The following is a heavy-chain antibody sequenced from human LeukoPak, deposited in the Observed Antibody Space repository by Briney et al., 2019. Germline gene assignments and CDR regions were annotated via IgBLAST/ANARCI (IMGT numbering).Heavy chain of an antibody. CDR2: ISSSGSTI. J-gene: IGHJ4*02. V-gene: IGHV3-48*03. Sequence: SGGSLRLSCAASGFTFSSYEMNWVRQAPGKGLEWVSYISSSGSTIYYADSVKGRFTISRDNAKNSLYLQMNSLRAEDTAVYYCARDSSSSAVDYWGQGTLVTVPS. CDR1: GFTFSSYE. CDR3: ARDSSSSAVDY. D-gene: IGHD6-19*01.